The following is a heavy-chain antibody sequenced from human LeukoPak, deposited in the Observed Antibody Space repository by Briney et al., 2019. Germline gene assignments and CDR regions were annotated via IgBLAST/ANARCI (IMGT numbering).Heavy chain of an antibody. J-gene: IGHJ4*02. CDR2: ISGSGGST. CDR3: AKAANRNSDFCDRIVY. D-gene: IGHD3/OR15-3a*01. CDR1: GLPYSNYC. V-gene: IGHV3-23*01. Sequence: GGSLTLPCALSGLPYSNYCVVGLRQAPGKGLEWVSAISGSGGSTYYADSVKGRFTISRDNSKNTFSLQMNSLRAEDTALYYCAKAANRNSDFCDRIVYWGQGTLVTVSS.